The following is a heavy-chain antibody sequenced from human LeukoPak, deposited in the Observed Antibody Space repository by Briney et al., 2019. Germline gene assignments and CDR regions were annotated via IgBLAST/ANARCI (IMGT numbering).Heavy chain of an antibody. V-gene: IGHV3-66*01. D-gene: IGHD6-19*01. CDR1: GFTVSSTY. Sequence: GGSLRLSCAASGFTVSSTYMGWVRQAPGKGLEWVSVIYSGGAAYYPDSVKGRFTISRDPSKNTLYLQMSDLRAEDTAVYYCARVAVAYFDYWGQGTLVTVSS. J-gene: IGHJ4*02. CDR2: IYSGGAA. CDR3: ARVAVAYFDY.